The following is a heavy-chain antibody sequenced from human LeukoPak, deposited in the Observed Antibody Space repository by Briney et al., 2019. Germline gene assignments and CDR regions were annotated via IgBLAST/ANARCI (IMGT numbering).Heavy chain of an antibody. V-gene: IGHV3-23*01. CDR1: GFTFTSFA. CDR3: AKEGEICFGRRCYSHYLYAMDA. Sequence: GGSLRLSCSVSGFTFTSFAMSWVRQAPGRGLEWVAIINAGGDTTYYADSVKGRFIISRDNSKNTLSVQMNRLRAEDTAVYYCAKEGEICFGRRCYSHYLYAMDAWGQGTTVTVSS. J-gene: IGHJ6*02. CDR2: INAGGDTT. D-gene: IGHD2-15*01.